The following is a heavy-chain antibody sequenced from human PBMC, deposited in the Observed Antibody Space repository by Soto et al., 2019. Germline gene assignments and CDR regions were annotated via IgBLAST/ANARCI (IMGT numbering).Heavy chain of an antibody. D-gene: IGHD3-3*01. V-gene: IGHV7-4-1*01. CDR2: TNTNTGNP. CDR3: ARELFTIPRGGGYYYYYGMDV. J-gene: IGHJ6*02. Sequence: GASVKVSCKASGYTFTSYAMNWVRQAPGQGLEWMGWTNTNTGNPTYAQGFTGRFVFSLDTSVSTAYLQICSLKAEDTAVYYCARELFTIPRGGGYYYYYGMDVWGQGTTVTVSS. CDR1: GYTFTSYA.